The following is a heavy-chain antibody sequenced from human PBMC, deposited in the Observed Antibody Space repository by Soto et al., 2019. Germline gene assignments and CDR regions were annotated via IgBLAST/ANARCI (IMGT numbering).Heavy chain of an antibody. Sequence: QVQLAQSGAEVKKPASSVKVSCKASEGTFSRFPISWVRQAPGQGLEWMGGILPLSGTPNYGQKFQGRVAISADKSTSTVYMELSSLRFGDTAVYYCAREGNYGSSDAFDIWGQGTMVTVAS. D-gene: IGHD6-6*01. CDR3: AREGNYGSSDAFDI. V-gene: IGHV1-69*06. CDR2: ILPLSGTP. J-gene: IGHJ3*02. CDR1: EGTFSRFP.